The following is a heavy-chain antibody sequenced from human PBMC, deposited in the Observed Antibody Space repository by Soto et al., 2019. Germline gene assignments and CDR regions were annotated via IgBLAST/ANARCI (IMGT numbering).Heavy chain of an antibody. CDR3: ARSKRVNDYGDYDYYYGMAV. J-gene: IGHJ6*02. CDR1: GFTFSSYD. CDR2: IGTAGDT. Sequence: GGSLRLSCAASGFTFSSYDMHWVRQATGKGLEWVSAIGTAGDTYYPGSVKGRFTISRENAKNSLYLQMNSLRAGDTAVYYCARSKRVNDYGDYDYYYGMAVWGQGTTVTVSS. V-gene: IGHV3-13*01. D-gene: IGHD4-17*01.